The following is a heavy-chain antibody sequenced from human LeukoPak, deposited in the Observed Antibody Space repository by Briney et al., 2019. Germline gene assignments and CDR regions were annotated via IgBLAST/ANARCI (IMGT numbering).Heavy chain of an antibody. D-gene: IGHD4-17*01. Sequence: ASAKVSCKVSGYTLTELSMHWVRQAPGKGLEWMGGFDPEDGETIYAQKFQGRVTMTEDTSTDTAYMELSSLRSEDTAVYYCATEVVTYGDSAKYFDYWGQGTLVTVSS. CDR1: GYTLTELS. CDR3: ATEVVTYGDSAKYFDY. J-gene: IGHJ4*02. V-gene: IGHV1-24*01. CDR2: FDPEDGET.